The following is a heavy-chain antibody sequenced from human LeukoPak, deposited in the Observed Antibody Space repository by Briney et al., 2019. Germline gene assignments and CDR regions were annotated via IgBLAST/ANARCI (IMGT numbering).Heavy chain of an antibody. V-gene: IGHV1-2*02. D-gene: IGHD6-13*01. Sequence: ASVKVSCKASGYTFTGYHMHWVRQAPGQGLEWMGWINPNSGGTNYAQKFQGRVTMTRDTSISTAYMELSRLRSDDTAVYYCARDYSSSFSWFDPWGQGTLVTVSS. CDR1: GYTFTGYH. CDR3: ARDYSSSFSWFDP. CDR2: INPNSGGT. J-gene: IGHJ5*02.